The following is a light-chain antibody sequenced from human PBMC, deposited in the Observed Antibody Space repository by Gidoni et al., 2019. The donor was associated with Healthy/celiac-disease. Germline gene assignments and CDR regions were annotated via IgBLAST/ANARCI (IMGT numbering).Light chain of an antibody. CDR1: QSVLYSSNNKNY. J-gene: IGKJ2*04. CDR3: QQYYSTPCS. V-gene: IGKV4-1*01. CDR2: WAS. Sequence: DIVMTPSPASLVASLGERATINCKSSQSVLYSSNNKNYLAWYQQKPGQAPKLLIYWASTRESGVPDRFSGSGSGTDFTLTISSLQAEDVAVYYCQQYYSTPCSFGQGTKLEIK.